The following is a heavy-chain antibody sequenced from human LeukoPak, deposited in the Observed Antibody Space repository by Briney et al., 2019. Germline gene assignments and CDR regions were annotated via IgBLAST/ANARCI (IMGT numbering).Heavy chain of an antibody. CDR2: ISGSGGST. D-gene: IGHD6-13*01. J-gene: IGHJ4*02. CDR3: AKRAEQQLGRRVPFDY. V-gene: IGHV3-23*01. CDR1: GFTFSSYA. Sequence: GGSLRLSCAASGFTFSSYAMSWVRQAPGKGLEWVSAISGSGGSTYYADSVKGRFTISRDNSKNTLYLQTNSLRAEDTAVYYCAKRAEQQLGRRVPFDYWGQGTLVTVSS.